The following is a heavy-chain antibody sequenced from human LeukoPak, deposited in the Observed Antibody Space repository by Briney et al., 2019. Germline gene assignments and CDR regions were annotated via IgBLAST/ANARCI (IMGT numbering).Heavy chain of an antibody. CDR1: GGSISSYY. D-gene: IGHD5-24*01. CDR3: ARDLGDGYNYDAFDI. Sequence: SETLSLTCTVSGGSISSYYWSWIRQPPGKGLEWIGYIYYSGSTNYNPSLKSRVTISVDTSENQFSLKLSSVTAADTAVYYCARDLGDGYNYDAFDIWGQGTMVTVSS. V-gene: IGHV4-59*01. CDR2: IYYSGST. J-gene: IGHJ3*02.